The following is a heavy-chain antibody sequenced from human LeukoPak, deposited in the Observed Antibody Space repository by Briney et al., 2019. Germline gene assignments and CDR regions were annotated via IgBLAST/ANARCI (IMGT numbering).Heavy chain of an antibody. Sequence: GGSLRLSCAASGFTFDTYWMHWVRQAPGKGLMWVSRINSDGSSTSYADSVKGRFTISRDNAKNTLYLQMNSLRAEDTAVYYCARENIVGSTWGDIDYWGQGTLVTVSS. V-gene: IGHV3-74*01. CDR3: ARENIVGSTWGDIDY. CDR1: GFTFDTYW. D-gene: IGHD1-26*01. J-gene: IGHJ4*02. CDR2: INSDGSST.